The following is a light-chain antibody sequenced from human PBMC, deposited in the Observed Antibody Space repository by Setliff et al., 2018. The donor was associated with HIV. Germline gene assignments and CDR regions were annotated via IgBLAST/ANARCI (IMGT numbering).Light chain of an antibody. V-gene: IGLV2-23*02. CDR3: CSYAGSSTNYV. CDR2: DVN. CDR1: KSDIGTYNL. J-gene: IGLJ1*01. Sequence: QSALTQPASVSGSPGQSITISCSGNKSDIGTYNLVSWYQQYPGKAPQLTIYDVNKRPSGVSARFSGSKSGNTASLTISGLQAEDEADYYCCSYAGSSTNYVFGTGTKVTVL.